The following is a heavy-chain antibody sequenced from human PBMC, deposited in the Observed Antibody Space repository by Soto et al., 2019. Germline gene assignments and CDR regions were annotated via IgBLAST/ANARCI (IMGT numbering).Heavy chain of an antibody. D-gene: IGHD6-19*01. CDR1: GFTFSSYA. CDR3: AKVSTIAVAADGSDY. Sequence: GGSLRLSCAASGFTFSSYAMSWVRQAPGKGLEWVSAISGSGGSTYYADSVKGRFTISRDKSKNTLYLQMNSLRAEDTAVYYCAKVSTIAVAADGSDYWGQGTLVTVSS. V-gene: IGHV3-23*01. J-gene: IGHJ4*02. CDR2: ISGSGGST.